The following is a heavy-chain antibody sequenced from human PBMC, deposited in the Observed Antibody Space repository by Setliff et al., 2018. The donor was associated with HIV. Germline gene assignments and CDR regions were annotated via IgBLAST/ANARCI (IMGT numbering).Heavy chain of an antibody. CDR2: IHPSGGST. CDR1: GYSFTDYY. V-gene: IGHV1-46*01. J-gene: IGHJ4*02. D-gene: IGHD6-19*01. CDR3: AREIEQWLVDY. Sequence: AASVKVSCKASGYSFTDYYIHWVRQAPGQGLEWMGVIHPSGGSTSYAQSFQDRVTMTRDTSTSTVYMELRRLRSDDTAVYYCAREIEQWLVDYWGQGTLVTVSS.